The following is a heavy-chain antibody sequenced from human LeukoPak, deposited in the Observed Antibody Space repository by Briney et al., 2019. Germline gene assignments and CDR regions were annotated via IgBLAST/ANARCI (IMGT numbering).Heavy chain of an antibody. D-gene: IGHD3-10*01. CDR2: ISSSSTYI. V-gene: IGHV3-21*01. J-gene: IGHJ4*02. CDR1: GFTFSSYI. CDR3: ARGYYYGSGSYFDY. Sequence: GGSLRLSCAASGFTFSSYIMNWVRQAPGKGLEWGSSISSSSTYIHYADSVKGRFTISRDKAKNSLYLQMNSLRAEDTAVYYCARGYYYGSGSYFDYWGQGTLVTVSS.